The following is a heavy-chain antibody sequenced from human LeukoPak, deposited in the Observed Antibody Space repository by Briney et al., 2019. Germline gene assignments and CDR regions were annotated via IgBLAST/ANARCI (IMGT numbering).Heavy chain of an antibody. J-gene: IGHJ5*02. CDR1: GFIFSSYW. CDR2: IKQDGSEK. CDR3: ARDLPSRNP. V-gene: IGHV3-7*01. D-gene: IGHD5/OR15-5a*01. Sequence: GGSLRLSCAASGFIFSSYWMSWVRQAPGKGLEWVANIKQDGSEKYYLDSVKGRFTISRDNAKNSLYLQMNSLRAEDTAVYYCARDLPSRNPWGQGTLVTVSS.